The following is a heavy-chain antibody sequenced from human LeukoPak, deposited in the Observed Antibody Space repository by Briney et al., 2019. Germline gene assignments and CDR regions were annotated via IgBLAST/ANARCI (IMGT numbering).Heavy chain of an antibody. V-gene: IGHV3-48*03. Sequence: PGGSLRLSCAASGFTFNIYEVNWVRQAPGEGLEWISYISDDRNVIYYADSVKGRFIISRDNAKNSLYLRMNRLRAEDTAVYYCAGSRYPEPQDLDYWGQGTLVSVP. CDR2: ISDDRNVI. D-gene: IGHD1-14*01. J-gene: IGHJ4*02. CDR1: GFTFNIYE. CDR3: AGSRYPEPQDLDY.